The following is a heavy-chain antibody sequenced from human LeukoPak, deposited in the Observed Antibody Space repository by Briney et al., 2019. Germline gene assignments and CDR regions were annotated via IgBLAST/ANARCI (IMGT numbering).Heavy chain of an antibody. Sequence: ASVKVSCKASGYTFTGYSMHWVRQAPGQGLEWMGRINPNSGGTNYAQNFQGRVTMTRDTSISTAYMELSRLRSDDTAVYYCARDQVGPPFDYWGQGTLVTVSS. CDR3: ARDQVGPPFDY. CDR1: GYTFTGYS. CDR2: INPNSGGT. D-gene: IGHD1-26*01. V-gene: IGHV1-2*06. J-gene: IGHJ4*02.